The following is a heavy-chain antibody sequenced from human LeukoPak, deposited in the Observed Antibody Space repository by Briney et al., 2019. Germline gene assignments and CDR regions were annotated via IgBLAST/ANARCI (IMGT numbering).Heavy chain of an antibody. CDR2: ISAYNGNT. V-gene: IGHV1-18*01. D-gene: IGHD3-10*01. CDR3: ARGLRFGELLDWFDP. Sequence: GASVKVSCKASGYTFTSYGISWVRQAPGQGLEWMGWISAYNGNTNYAQKLQGRVTMTTDTSTSTAYMELRSLRSDDTAVYYCARGLRFGELLDWFDPWGQGTLVTVSS. CDR1: GYTFTSYG. J-gene: IGHJ5*02.